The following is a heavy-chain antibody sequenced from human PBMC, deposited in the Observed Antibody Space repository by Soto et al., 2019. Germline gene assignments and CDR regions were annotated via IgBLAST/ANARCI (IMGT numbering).Heavy chain of an antibody. J-gene: IGHJ5*02. V-gene: IGHV1-3*01. Sequence: GASVKVSCKTSDYTFTSYGISWVRQAPGQRLEWMGWINAGNGNTKYLQKFQGRVTITRDTSASTAYMELSSLRSEDTAVYYCARGTPVWFDPWGQGTLVTVSS. CDR3: ARGTPVWFDP. D-gene: IGHD3-10*01. CDR2: INAGNGNT. CDR1: DYTFTSYG.